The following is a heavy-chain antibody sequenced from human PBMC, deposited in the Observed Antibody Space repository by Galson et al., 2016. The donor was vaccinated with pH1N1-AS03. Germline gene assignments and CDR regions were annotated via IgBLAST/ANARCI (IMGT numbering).Heavy chain of an antibody. CDR3: VRDRELVR. J-gene: IGHJ5*02. Sequence: SLRLSCAASGFTFRNFFMHWVRQVPGKGLVWVSRVHPDGTNTEYADSVRGRFTLSRDNAKNTLDLQMNSLRAEDTAVYYWVRDRELVRWGQGTLVTVSS. D-gene: IGHD1-26*01. V-gene: IGHV3-74*01. CDR2: VHPDGTNT. CDR1: GFTFRNFF.